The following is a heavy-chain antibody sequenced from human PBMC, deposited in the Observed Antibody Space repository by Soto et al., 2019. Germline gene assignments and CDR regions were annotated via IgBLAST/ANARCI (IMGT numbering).Heavy chain of an antibody. Sequence: PSVIRSHTRTVWSDCISRWSPYYLRQHPGKGLEWIGYIYYSGSTNYNPSLKSRVTISVDTSKNQFSLKLSSVTAADTAVFYCAKERSSGWSPDSWCQGTLVTVSS. CDR3: AKERSSGWSPDS. D-gene: IGHD6-19*01. CDR2: IYYSGST. V-gene: IGHV4-59*12. J-gene: IGHJ4*02. CDR1: SDCISRWS.